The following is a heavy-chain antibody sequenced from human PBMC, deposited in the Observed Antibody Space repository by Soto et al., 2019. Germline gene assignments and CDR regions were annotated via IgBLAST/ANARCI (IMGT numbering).Heavy chain of an antibody. D-gene: IGHD3-22*01. CDR1: GGSFSGYY. CDR2: INHSGST. CDR3: ARVVAYYYDSSGYQPKRYYFGY. J-gene: IGHJ4*02. V-gene: IGHV4-34*01. Sequence: PSETLSLTCAVYGGSFSGYYCSWIRQPPGKGLEWIGEINHSGSTNYNPSLKSRVTISVDTSKNQFSLKLSSVTAADTAVYYCARVVAYYYDSSGYQPKRYYFGYWGQGTLVTVSS.